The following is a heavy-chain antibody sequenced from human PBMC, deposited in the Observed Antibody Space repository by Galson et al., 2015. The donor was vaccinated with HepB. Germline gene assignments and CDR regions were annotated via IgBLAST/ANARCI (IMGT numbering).Heavy chain of an antibody. CDR2: ISAYNGNT. J-gene: IGHJ5*02. D-gene: IGHD3-10*01. CDR3: ARWSSGGNWFDP. CDR1: GYTFTSYG. V-gene: IGHV1-18*01. Sequence: SVTVSCKASGYTFTSYGISWVRQAPGQGLEWMGWISAYNGNTNYAQKLQGRVTMTTDTSTSTAYMELRSLRSDDTAVYYCARWSSGGNWFDPWGQGTLVTVSS.